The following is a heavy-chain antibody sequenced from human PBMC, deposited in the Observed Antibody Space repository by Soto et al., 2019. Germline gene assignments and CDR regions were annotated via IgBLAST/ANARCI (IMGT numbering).Heavy chain of an antibody. V-gene: IGHV3-21*06. CDR2: ITISNTYI. D-gene: IGHD2-15*01. J-gene: IGHJ4*02. Sequence: GGSRRLSWVASGFTFRSYSMSWVRQAPGQGLEWVASITISNTYIYYTRSVEGRFTISRDDAKNSLHLQMNTLRAEDTAVYYCVRDLLEGYGHARQPDYWGQGTLVTV. CDR3: VRDLLEGYGHARQPDY. CDR1: GFTFRSYS.